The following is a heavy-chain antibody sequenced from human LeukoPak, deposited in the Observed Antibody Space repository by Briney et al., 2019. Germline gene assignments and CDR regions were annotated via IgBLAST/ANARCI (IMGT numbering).Heavy chain of an antibody. CDR1: GGSISSSSYY. CDR2: IYYSGST. Sequence: PSETLSLTCSVPGGSISSSSYYWGWIRQPPGTGLEWLGSIYYSGSTYYNPSLKSRVTISVDTSKNQFSLKLSSVTAADTAVYYCARGRRSGSYYGPFDYWGQGTLVTVSS. CDR3: ARGRRSGSYYGPFDY. J-gene: IGHJ4*02. D-gene: IGHD1-26*01. V-gene: IGHV4-39*01.